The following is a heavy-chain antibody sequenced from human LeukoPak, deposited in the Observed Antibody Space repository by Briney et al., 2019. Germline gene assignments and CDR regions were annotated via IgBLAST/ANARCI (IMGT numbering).Heavy chain of an antibody. D-gene: IGHD1-1*01. CDR2: IIPIFGTA. CDR1: GYTFTSYY. J-gene: IGHJ3*02. V-gene: IGHV1-69*06. CDR3: ARGQLERGAFDI. Sequence: SVKVSCKASGYTFTSYYMHWVRQAPGQGLEWMGGIIPIFGTANYAQKFQGRVTINADKSTSTAYMELSSLRSEDTAVYYCARGQLERGAFDIWGQGTMVTVSS.